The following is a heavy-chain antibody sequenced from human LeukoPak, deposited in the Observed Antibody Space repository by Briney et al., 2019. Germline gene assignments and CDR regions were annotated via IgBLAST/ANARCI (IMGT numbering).Heavy chain of an antibody. CDR3: ARVSGSPYYYYMDV. Sequence: PSETLSLTCTVSGGSISSYYWSWIRQPPGKGLEWIGYIYYSGSTNYNPSLKSRVTISADTSKNQFSLKLSSVTAADTAVYYCARVSGSPYYYYMDVWGKGTTVTISS. CDR2: IYYSGST. V-gene: IGHV4-59*01. D-gene: IGHD6-19*01. CDR1: GGSISSYY. J-gene: IGHJ6*03.